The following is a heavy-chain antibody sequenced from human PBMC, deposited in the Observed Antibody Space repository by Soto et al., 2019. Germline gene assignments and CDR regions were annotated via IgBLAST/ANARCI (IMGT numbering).Heavy chain of an antibody. Sequence: QVQLVQSGAEVKKPGASVKVSCKASGYTFTSYGISWVRQAPGPGLEWLGWISAYNGNTKYAQQLQGRVTMTTDTSTRTAYMALRTLRSDDTAVYYCATDPGFRSDYWGQGTLVTVSS. CDR2: ISAYNGNT. D-gene: IGHD3-9*01. V-gene: IGHV1-18*01. CDR1: GYTFTSYG. CDR3: ATDPGFRSDY. J-gene: IGHJ4*02.